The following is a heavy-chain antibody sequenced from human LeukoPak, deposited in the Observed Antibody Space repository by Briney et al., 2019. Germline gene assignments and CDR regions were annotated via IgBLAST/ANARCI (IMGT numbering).Heavy chain of an antibody. Sequence: PGGSLRLSCAASGFSFSTNAMTWVRQAPGKGLEWVSTLNHATNIIYYADSAEVRFTISRDNSKNTVYLQMNSLRADDTAVYYCVKDAGIYPVWYFDYWGQGTLVTVSS. V-gene: IGHV3-23*01. CDR1: GFSFSTNA. D-gene: IGHD3-16*01. J-gene: IGHJ4*02. CDR2: LNHATNII. CDR3: VKDAGIYPVWYFDY.